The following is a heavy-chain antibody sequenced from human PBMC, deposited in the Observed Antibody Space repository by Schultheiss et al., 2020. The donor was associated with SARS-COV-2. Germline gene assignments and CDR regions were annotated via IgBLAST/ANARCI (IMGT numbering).Heavy chain of an antibody. V-gene: IGHV1-69*05. CDR3: ARALHPTAMVMGG. CDR2: IIPIFGTA. Sequence: SVKVSCKASGGTFSSYAISWVRQAPGQGLEWMGGIIPIFGTANYAQKFQERVTITRDMSTSTAYMELNSLRAEDTAVYYCARALHPTAMVMGGWGQGTLVNVSS. D-gene: IGHD5-18*01. CDR1: GGTFSSYA. J-gene: IGHJ4*02.